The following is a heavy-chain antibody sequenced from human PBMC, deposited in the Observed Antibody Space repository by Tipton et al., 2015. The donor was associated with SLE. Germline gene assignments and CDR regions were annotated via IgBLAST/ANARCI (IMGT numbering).Heavy chain of an antibody. CDR3: AKDLESSDFWSDYDDYPLDM. Sequence: SLRLSCAASGFVVENYGMHWVRQAPGKGLEWVAFLRYDGSNEYYAESVKGRLSSSRDTSKSTLYLQMSSLRGEDTAVYYCAKDLESSDFWSDYDDYPLDMWGQGTMVSVSS. D-gene: IGHD3-3*01. CDR2: LRYDGSNE. CDR1: GFVVENYG. V-gene: IGHV3-30*02. J-gene: IGHJ3*02.